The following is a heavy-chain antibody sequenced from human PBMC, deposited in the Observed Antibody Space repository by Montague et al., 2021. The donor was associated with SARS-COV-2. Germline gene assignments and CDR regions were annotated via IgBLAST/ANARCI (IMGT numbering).Heavy chain of an antibody. D-gene: IGHD2-2*01. Sequence: SETLSLTCAVYGGSFSVYYWSWLRQSPRGGREWIAEINHRGTANYNPSLKSRVSISVDTSKNQFTLKLTSVTAADTAMYYCAKEREVVRAARTLVAFDLWGQGTMVTVSS. J-gene: IGHJ3*01. CDR2: INHRGTA. CDR1: GGSFSVYY. V-gene: IGHV4-34*01. CDR3: AKEREVVRAARTLVAFDL.